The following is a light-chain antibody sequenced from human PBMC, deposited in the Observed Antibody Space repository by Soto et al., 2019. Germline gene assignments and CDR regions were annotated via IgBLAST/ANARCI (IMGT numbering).Light chain of an antibody. CDR3: QQYNAWPYT. CDR2: DSS. J-gene: IGKJ2*01. CDR1: QSVTSN. V-gene: IGKV3-15*01. Sequence: EIVMTQSPATLSVSPGERATLSCRASQSVTSNLAWYQQKPGQAPRVLIYDSSTRATGIPARFSGSGSGTEFTLTISRLQSEDFAVYYCQQYNAWPYTFGQGTKLEI.